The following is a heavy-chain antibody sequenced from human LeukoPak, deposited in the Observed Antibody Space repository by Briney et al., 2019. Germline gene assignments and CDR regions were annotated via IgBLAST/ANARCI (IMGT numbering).Heavy chain of an antibody. D-gene: IGHD3-10*01. CDR1: GGSISSGSYY. CDR2: IYYSGNT. Sequence: SETLSLTCTVSGGSISSGSYYWGWIRQPPGKGLEWIGSIYYSGNTYYNPSLKSRVSMSVDTSKNQFSLKLSSVTAADTAVYYCARPSYYYGSGSADCWGQGTLVTVSS. J-gene: IGHJ4*02. CDR3: ARPSYYYGSGSADC. V-gene: IGHV4-39*07.